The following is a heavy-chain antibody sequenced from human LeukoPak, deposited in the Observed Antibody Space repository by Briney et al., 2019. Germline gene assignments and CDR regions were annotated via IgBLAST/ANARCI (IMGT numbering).Heavy chain of an antibody. V-gene: IGHV3-15*01. CDR2: IKSKTDGGTT. J-gene: IGHJ3*02. D-gene: IGHD5-12*01. CDR1: GFTFSNAW. CDR3: TTALVRLRSDTI. Sequence: PGGSLRLSCAASGFTFSNAWMSWVRQAPGKGLEWVGRIKSKTDGGTTDYAAPVKGRFTISRDDSKNTLYLQMNSLKTEDTAVYYCTTALVRLRSDTIWGQGTMVTVSS.